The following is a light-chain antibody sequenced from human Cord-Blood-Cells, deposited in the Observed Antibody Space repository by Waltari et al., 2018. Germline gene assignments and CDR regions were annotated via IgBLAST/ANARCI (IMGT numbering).Light chain of an antibody. CDR2: KAS. CDR3: QQYNSYWT. V-gene: IGKV1-5*03. CDR1: QSISGW. Sequence: DIQMTQSPSTLSASVGDRVTITCRASQSISGWLAWYQQKPGKAPKLRIYKASSLEIGVPSRFSGSGSGTEFTLTISSLQPDDFATYYCQQYNSYWTFGQGTKVEIK. J-gene: IGKJ1*01.